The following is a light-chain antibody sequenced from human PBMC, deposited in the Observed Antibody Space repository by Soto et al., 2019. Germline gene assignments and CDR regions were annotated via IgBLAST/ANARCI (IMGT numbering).Light chain of an antibody. V-gene: IGKV1-9*01. CDR2: AAS. CDR1: QGISSY. Sequence: DIRLTQSPSFLSASVGDRVTITCRASQGISSYLAWYQQKPGKAPKLLIYAASTLQSGFTSRFSGSGSGTEFPLTSSNLQPEDCETYYFQQPNTSPITFGKGKRLEIK. CDR3: QQPNTSPIT. J-gene: IGKJ5*01.